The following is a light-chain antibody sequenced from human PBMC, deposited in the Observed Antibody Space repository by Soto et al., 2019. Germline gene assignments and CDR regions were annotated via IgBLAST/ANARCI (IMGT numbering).Light chain of an antibody. CDR3: QQYDTSPRT. V-gene: IGKV3-20*01. CDR1: QSVSNNY. J-gene: IGKJ1*01. Sequence: EIVLTYFPGTLSLSPGERATLSCRASQSVSNNYLAWYQQKPGQAPRLVIFGASNRATGIPDRFSASGSGTEFTLTISRLEPEDFAVYYCQQYDTSPRTFGQGTKVEI. CDR2: GAS.